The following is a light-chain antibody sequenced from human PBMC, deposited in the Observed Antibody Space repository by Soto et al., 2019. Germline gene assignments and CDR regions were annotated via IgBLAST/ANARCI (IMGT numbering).Light chain of an antibody. V-gene: IGKV3-20*01. Sequence: EIVLTQSPGTLSLSPGERATLSCRASQSVSSNYLAWYQQKPGQPPSLLISDASSRATGIPDRFSGSGSGTDFTLTISGLEPEDVAVYYCQHYGRSPPSWTFGQGTKVEIK. CDR3: QHYGRSPPSWT. CDR1: QSVSSNY. CDR2: DAS. J-gene: IGKJ1*01.